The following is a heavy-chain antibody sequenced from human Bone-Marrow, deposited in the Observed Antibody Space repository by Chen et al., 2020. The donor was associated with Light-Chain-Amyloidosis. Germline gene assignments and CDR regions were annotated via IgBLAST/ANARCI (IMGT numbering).Heavy chain of an antibody. J-gene: IGHJ3*02. CDR2: SSGSGVSR. CDR1: GFSFSSYA. D-gene: IGHD3-9*01. V-gene: IGHV3-23*04. CDR3: AKDISYDDILPGYPADAFDI. Sequence: EVQLVESGGGLVQPGGSLRLSCAASGFSFSSYAMSWVRQAPGKGLEWVSGSSGSGVSRYYSGSVKGRLTISRDNSKNTLYLQMNSLRAEDTAVYYCAKDISYDDILPGYPADAFDIWGQGTMVTVSS.